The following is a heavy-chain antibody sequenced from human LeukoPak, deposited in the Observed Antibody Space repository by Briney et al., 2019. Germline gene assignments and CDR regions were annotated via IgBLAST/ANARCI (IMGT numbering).Heavy chain of an antibody. V-gene: IGHV4-61*02. CDR3: ARVGEVIAVAGTEGTEAAFDI. J-gene: IGHJ3*02. D-gene: IGHD6-19*01. CDR1: GGSISSGSYY. Sequence: SETLSLTCTVSGGSISSGSYYWSWIRQPAGKGLEWIGRIYTSGSTNYNPSLKSRVTISVDTSKNQFSLKLSSVTAADTAVYYCARVGEVIAVAGTEGTEAAFDIWGQGTMVTVSS. CDR2: IYTSGST.